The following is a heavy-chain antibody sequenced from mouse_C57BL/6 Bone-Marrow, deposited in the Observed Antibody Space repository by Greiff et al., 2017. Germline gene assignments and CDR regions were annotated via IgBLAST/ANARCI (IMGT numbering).Heavy chain of an antibody. CDR1: GYTFTSYW. Sequence: VQLQQSGAELVKPGASVKMSCKASGYTFTSYWITWVKQRPGQGLAWLGDIYPGSGSTNYNETFKSKATLTVETSSSTAYMQLSSLTSEDAAVYYCAKTRAYYYGYADYWGQGTTLTVSS. CDR2: IYPGSGST. J-gene: IGHJ2*01. CDR3: AKTRAYYYGYADY. V-gene: IGHV1-55*01. D-gene: IGHD1-2*01.